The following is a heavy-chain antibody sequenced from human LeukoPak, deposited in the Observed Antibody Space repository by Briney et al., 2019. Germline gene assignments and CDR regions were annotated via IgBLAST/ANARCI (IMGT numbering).Heavy chain of an antibody. CDR2: IIPIFGTA. CDR3: ANNRYFDWGNWFDP. D-gene: IGHD3-9*01. Sequence: GASVKVSCKASGYTFTSYYMHWVRQAPGQGLEWMGGIIPIFGTANYAQKFQGRVTITADESTSTAYMELSSLRSEDTAVYYCANNRYFDWGNWFDPWGQGTLVTVSS. CDR1: GYTFTSYY. V-gene: IGHV1-69*13. J-gene: IGHJ5*02.